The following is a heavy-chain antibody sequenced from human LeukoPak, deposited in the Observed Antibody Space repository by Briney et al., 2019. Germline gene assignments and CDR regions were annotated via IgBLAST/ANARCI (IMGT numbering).Heavy chain of an antibody. CDR1: GLTFSNYS. J-gene: IGHJ4*02. Sequence: GGSLRLSCAASGLTFSNYSMNWVRQAPGKGLEWVSSISSSSSYIYYADSVKGRFTISRDNAKNSLYLQMNSLRAEDTALYYCAKAWYSSGWYLDYWGQGTLVTVSS. D-gene: IGHD6-19*01. V-gene: IGHV3-21*04. CDR2: ISSSSSYI. CDR3: AKAWYSSGWYLDY.